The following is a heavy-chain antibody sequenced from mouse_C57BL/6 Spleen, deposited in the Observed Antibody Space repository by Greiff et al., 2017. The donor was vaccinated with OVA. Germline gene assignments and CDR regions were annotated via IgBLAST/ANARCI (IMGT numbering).Heavy chain of an antibody. J-gene: IGHJ2*01. Sequence: VQLQQSGAELVRPGASVKLSCKASGYTFTDYYINWVKQRPGQGLEWIARIYPGSGNTYYNEKFKGKATLTAEKSSSTAYMQLSSLTSEDSAVYFCARRGWANYFDYWGQGTTLTVSS. CDR1: GYTFTDYY. D-gene: IGHD3-3*01. V-gene: IGHV1-76*01. CDR3: ARRGWANYFDY. CDR2: IYPGSGNT.